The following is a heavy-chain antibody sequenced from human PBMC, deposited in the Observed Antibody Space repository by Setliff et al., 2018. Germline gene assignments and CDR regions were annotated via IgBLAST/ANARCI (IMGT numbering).Heavy chain of an antibody. J-gene: IGHJ5*02. CDR2: IYTSGTA. V-gene: IGHV4-4*09. Sequence: KTSETLSLTCTVSGGSLNNYYWTWIRQPPGKGLEWIGYIYTSGTAIYNPSLRSRVTISVDMSKKQFSLKLSSVTAADTAVYYCARAGGYYGSGSYYNDGWFDPWGQVTLVTVSS. D-gene: IGHD3-10*01. CDR3: ARAGGYYGSGSYYNDGWFDP. CDR1: GGSLNNYY.